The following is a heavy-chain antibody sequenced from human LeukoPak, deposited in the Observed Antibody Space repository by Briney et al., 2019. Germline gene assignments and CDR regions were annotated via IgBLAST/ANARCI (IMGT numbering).Heavy chain of an antibody. J-gene: IGHJ5*02. CDR2: INPNSGGT. D-gene: IGHD2-21*01. CDR1: GYTFTGYY. Sequence: ASVKVSCKASGYTFTGYYMHWVRQAPGQGLEWMGRINPNSGGTNYAQKFQGRVTMTRDTSISTAYMELSRLRSDDTAVYYCARVAKKEDWFDPWGQGTPVTVSS. CDR3: ARVAKKEDWFDP. V-gene: IGHV1-2*06.